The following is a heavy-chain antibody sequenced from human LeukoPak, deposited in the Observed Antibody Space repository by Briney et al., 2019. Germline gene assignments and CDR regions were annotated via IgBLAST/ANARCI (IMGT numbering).Heavy chain of an antibody. J-gene: IGHJ5*02. V-gene: IGHV1-69*04. CDR3: ARRGLWARSSTRFDP. D-gene: IGHD2-2*01. CDR1: GGTFSSYV. CDR2: IIPMLDIQ. Sequence: SVKVSRKASGGTFSSYVITWVRQAPGQGLEWMGRIIPMLDIQNYAQKLQGRVTMTTDTSTSTAYMELRSLRSDDTAVYYCARRGLWARSSTRFDPWGQGTLVTVSS.